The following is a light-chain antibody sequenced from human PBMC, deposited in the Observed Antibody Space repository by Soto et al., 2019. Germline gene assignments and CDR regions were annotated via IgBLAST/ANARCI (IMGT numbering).Light chain of an antibody. V-gene: IGKV1-39*01. CDR3: QQSYSTPIT. Sequence: DIQMTQSPSSLSASVGDRVTITCRASQSISSYLNWYQQKPGKAPKLLIYAASSLQSGVPSRFSGSAYGTDFTLTISSLQPEDFATYYCQQSYSTPITFGQGTRLEIK. CDR1: QSISSY. J-gene: IGKJ5*01. CDR2: AAS.